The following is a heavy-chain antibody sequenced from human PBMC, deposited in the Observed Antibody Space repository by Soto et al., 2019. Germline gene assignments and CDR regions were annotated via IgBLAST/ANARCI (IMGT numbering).Heavy chain of an antibody. CDR2: IYYDGTI. Sequence: SETLSLTCTVSGGSISDLYWAWVLQPPEKGLEWIGFIYYDGTISSNPSLNSRVTLSVDTSKNQFSLKLSSVTAADTAVYYCARESRDYDILTGYSTNWFDPWGQGTLVTVS. CDR1: GGSISDLY. J-gene: IGHJ5*02. CDR3: ARESRDYDILTGYSTNWFDP. V-gene: IGHV4-59*11. D-gene: IGHD3-9*01.